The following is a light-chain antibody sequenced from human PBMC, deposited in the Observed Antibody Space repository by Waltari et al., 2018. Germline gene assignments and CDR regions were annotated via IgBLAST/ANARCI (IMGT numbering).Light chain of an antibody. Sequence: DIVVTQSPLSLPVTPGEPASISCSSSQSLLDRNGYTILDWYLQKPGQSPQLLISFGSHRASGVPDRFSGSGSGRDFTLKISRVEAEDVGVYYCMQALQTPWTFGQGTKVEIK. V-gene: IGKV2-28*01. CDR3: MQALQTPWT. CDR1: QSLLDRNGYTI. J-gene: IGKJ1*01. CDR2: FGS.